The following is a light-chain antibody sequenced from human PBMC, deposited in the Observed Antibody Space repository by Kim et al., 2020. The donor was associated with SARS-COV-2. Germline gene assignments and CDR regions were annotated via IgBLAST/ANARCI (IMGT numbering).Light chain of an antibody. CDR3: QQLDAYPT. J-gene: IGKJ3*01. CDR2: FAS. V-gene: IGKV1-9*01. CDR1: QPIGTY. Sequence: SASVGDRVTITCRASQPIGTYLAWYQQSPGKPPKLLIYFASSLQRGVPSRFSGSGSGTDFTFTISTLQPEDFATYYCQQLDAYPTFGPGTKVDIK.